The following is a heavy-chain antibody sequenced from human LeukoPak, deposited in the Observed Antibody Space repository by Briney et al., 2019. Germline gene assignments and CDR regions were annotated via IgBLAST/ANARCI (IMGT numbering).Heavy chain of an antibody. J-gene: IGHJ4*02. V-gene: IGHV3-21*01. CDR2: ISSSSSYI. CDR3: ARVTSLGLSSSLDY. Sequence: GGSLRLSCAASGFTFSSYSMNWVRQAPGKGLGWVSSISSSSSYIYYADSVKGRFTISRDNAKNSLYLQMNSLRAEDTAVYYCARVTSLGLSSSLDYWGQGTLVTVSS. D-gene: IGHD6-13*01. CDR1: GFTFSSYS.